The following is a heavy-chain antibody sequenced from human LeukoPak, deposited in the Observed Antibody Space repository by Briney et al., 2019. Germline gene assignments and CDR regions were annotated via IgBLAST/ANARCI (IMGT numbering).Heavy chain of an antibody. CDR2: IFPRDSET. CDR3: ARRTYYYDSSGYRALDAFDI. Sequence: GESLKISCEGSGYRFTSYWIAWVRHMPGKGLEWMGVIFPRDSETRYSPSLQGQITISADRSINTAYLQWSSLKASDTAMYYCARRTYYYDSSGYRALDAFDIWGQGTMVTVSS. D-gene: IGHD3-22*01. CDR1: GYRFTSYW. V-gene: IGHV5-51*01. J-gene: IGHJ3*02.